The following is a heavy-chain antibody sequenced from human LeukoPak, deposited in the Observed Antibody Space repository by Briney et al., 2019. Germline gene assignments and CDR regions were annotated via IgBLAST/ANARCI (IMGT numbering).Heavy chain of an antibody. CDR1: GGSISSSSYY. CDR2: IYYSGST. CDR3: ARVRDDSSGYYPDY. D-gene: IGHD3-22*01. Sequence: PSETLSLTCTVSGGSISSSSYYWSWIRQPPGKGLEWIGYIYYSGSTNYNPSLKSRVTISVDTSKNQFSLKLSSVTAADTAVYYCARVRDDSSGYYPDYWGQGTLVTVSS. V-gene: IGHV4-61*01. J-gene: IGHJ4*02.